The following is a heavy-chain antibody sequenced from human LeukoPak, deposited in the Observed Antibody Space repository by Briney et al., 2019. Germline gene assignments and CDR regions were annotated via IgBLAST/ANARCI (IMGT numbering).Heavy chain of an antibody. J-gene: IGHJ4*02. V-gene: IGHV4-34*01. CDR3: ARGTARLFDY. CDR2: INHSGST. D-gene: IGHD6-6*01. Sequence: RQPPGXXXEWIGEINHSGSTNYNPSLKSRVTISVDTSKNQFSLKLSSVTAADTAVYYCARGTARLFDYWGQGTLVTVSS.